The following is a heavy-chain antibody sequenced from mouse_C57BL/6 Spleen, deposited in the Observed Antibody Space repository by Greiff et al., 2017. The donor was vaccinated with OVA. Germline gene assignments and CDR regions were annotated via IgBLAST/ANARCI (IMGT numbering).Heavy chain of an antibody. J-gene: IGHJ4*01. CDR1: GYAFTNYL. D-gene: IGHD2-3*01. CDR3: AREGFDGYYDYAMDY. V-gene: IGHV1-54*01. CDR2: INPGSGGT. Sequence: VQLVESGAELVRPGTSVKVSCKASGYAFTNYLIEWVKQRPGQGLEWIGVINPGSGGTNYNEKFKGKATLTADKSSSTAYMQLSSLTSEDSAVYFCAREGFDGYYDYAMDYWGQGTSVTVSS.